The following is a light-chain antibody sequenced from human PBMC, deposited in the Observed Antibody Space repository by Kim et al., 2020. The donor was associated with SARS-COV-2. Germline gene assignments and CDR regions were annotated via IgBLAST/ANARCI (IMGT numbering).Light chain of an antibody. CDR3: SSYSSSSTPCV. Sequence: QSITISCTGNSSDVGGYNFVSWDKKHPGKAPKLMIYDVNNRPSGVSKSFSGSKSGNTASLTISGLQAEDEADYYCSSYSSSSTPCVFGGGTQLTVL. J-gene: IGLJ3*02. V-gene: IGLV2-14*03. CDR2: DVN. CDR1: SSDVGGYNF.